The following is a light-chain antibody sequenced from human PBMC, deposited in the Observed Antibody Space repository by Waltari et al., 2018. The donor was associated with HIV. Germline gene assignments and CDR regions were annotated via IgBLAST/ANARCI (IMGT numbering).Light chain of an antibody. V-gene: IGKV4-1*01. CDR3: QQRSNWPRT. CDR2: WAS. Sequence: DIVMTQSPDSLAVSLGERATINCKSSQSVLYRSNNKEYLAWYQQKPGQPPKLLIYWASTRESGVPDRFSGSGSGTDFTLTISSLLAEDVAVYYCQQRSNWPRTFGQGTKVEIK. CDR1: QSVLYRSNNKEY. J-gene: IGKJ1*01.